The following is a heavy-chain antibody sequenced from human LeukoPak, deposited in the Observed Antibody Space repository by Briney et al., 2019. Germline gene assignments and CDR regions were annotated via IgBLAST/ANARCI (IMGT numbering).Heavy chain of an antibody. V-gene: IGHV3-23*01. CDR1: GFTFSSYA. Sequence: PGGSLRLSCAASGFTFSSYAMSCVRQAPGKGLEWVSAISGSGGSTYYADSVKGRFTISRDNSKNTLYLQMNSLRAEDTAVYYCATSGLFQYFQYWGQGTLVTVSS. CDR3: ATSGLFQYFQY. CDR2: ISGSGGST. J-gene: IGHJ1*01. D-gene: IGHD3-22*01.